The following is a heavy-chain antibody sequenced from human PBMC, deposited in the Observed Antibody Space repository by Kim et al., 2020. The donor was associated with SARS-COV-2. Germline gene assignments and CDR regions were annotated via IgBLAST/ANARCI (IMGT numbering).Heavy chain of an antibody. Sequence: GGSLRLSCAASGFTFSSYSMNWVRQAPGKGLEWVSSISSSSSYIYYADSVKGRFTISRDNAKNSLYLQINSLRAEDTAVYYCARDRSSGITIFGVPKSLYYYYGMDVWGQGTTVTVSS. V-gene: IGHV3-21*01. D-gene: IGHD3-3*01. J-gene: IGHJ6*02. CDR2: ISSSSSYI. CDR1: GFTFSSYS. CDR3: ARDRSSGITIFGVPKSLYYYYGMDV.